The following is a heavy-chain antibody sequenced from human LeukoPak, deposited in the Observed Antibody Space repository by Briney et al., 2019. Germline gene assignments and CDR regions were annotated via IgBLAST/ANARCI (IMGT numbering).Heavy chain of an antibody. D-gene: IGHD6-13*01. V-gene: IGHV4-39*01. J-gene: IGHJ5*02. Sequence: SETLSLTCTVSGGSISSSSYYWGWIRQPPGKGLEWIGSIYYSGSTYYNPSLKSRVTIFVDTSKNQFSLKLSSVTAADTAMYYCARGYSSSLNWFDPWGQGTLVTVSS. CDR1: GGSISSSSYY. CDR3: ARGYSSSLNWFDP. CDR2: IYYSGST.